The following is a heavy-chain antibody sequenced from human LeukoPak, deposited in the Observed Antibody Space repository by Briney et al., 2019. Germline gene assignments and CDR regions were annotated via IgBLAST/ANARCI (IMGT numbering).Heavy chain of an antibody. Sequence: SQTLSLTCAVSGGSISSGGYSWSWIRQPPGKGLEWIGYIYHSGSTYYNPSLKSRVTISVDRSKNQFPLKLSSVTAADTAVYYCARADYPYYYYGMDVWGQGTTVTVSS. V-gene: IGHV4-30-2*01. D-gene: IGHD4-11*01. CDR1: GGSISSGGYS. CDR3: ARADYPYYYYGMDV. J-gene: IGHJ6*02. CDR2: IYHSGST.